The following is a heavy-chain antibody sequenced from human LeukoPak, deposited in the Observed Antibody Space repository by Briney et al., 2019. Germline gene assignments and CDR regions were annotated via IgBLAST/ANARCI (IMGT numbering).Heavy chain of an antibody. J-gene: IGHJ1*01. CDR3: ARVGRGDHTWGSYSCDH. V-gene: IGHV4-59*01. Sequence: SETLSLACTVSVSGDSFSSYHWSWLRQPPGKGLEWIGYISSSGSTSYNTSLKSRVTISVDTSKNQFSLKLSSVTAADTAVYYCARVGRGDHTWGSYSCDHWGQGTLVSVSS. D-gene: IGHD3-16*01. CDR2: ISSSGST. CDR1: GDSFSSYH.